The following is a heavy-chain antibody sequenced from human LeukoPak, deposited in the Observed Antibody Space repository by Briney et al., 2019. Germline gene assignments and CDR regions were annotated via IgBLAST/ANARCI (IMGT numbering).Heavy chain of an antibody. V-gene: IGHV3-9*01. CDR1: GFTFDDYA. J-gene: IGHJ3*02. CDR2: ISWNSGSI. CDR3: AKVHNDAFDI. Sequence: GRSLRLSCAASGFTFDDYAMHWVRQVPGKGLEWVSGISWNSGSIGYADSVKGRFTISRDNAKNSLYLQMNSLRAEDTALYYCAKVHNDAFDIWGQGTMVTVSS.